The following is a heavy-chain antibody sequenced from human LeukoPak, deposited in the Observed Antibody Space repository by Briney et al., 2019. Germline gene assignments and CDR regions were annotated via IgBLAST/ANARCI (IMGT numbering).Heavy chain of an antibody. V-gene: IGHV3-30*04. CDR3: ARVGSKYSSSWYILDY. CDR1: GFTFSSYA. CDR2: ISYDGSNK. J-gene: IGHJ4*02. D-gene: IGHD6-13*01. Sequence: GGSLRLSCAASGFTFSSYAMHWVRQAPGKGLEWVAVISYDGSNKYYADSVKCRFTVSRDNSKNTLYLQMNSLRAEDTAVYYCARVGSKYSSSWYILDYWGQGTLVTVSS.